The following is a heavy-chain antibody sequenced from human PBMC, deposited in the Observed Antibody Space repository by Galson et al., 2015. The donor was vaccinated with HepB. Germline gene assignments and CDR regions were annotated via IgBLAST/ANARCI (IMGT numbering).Heavy chain of an antibody. CDR2: ISYDGSNK. J-gene: IGHJ4*02. V-gene: IGHV3-30-3*01. Sequence: SLRLSCAASGFTFSSYAMHWVRQAPGKGLEWVAVISYDGSNKYYADSVKGRFTISRDNSKNTLYLQMNSLRAEDTAVYYCARDRWRGIAAHPQDYWGQGTLVTVSS. CDR1: GFTFSSYA. CDR3: ARDRWRGIAAHPQDY. D-gene: IGHD6-13*01.